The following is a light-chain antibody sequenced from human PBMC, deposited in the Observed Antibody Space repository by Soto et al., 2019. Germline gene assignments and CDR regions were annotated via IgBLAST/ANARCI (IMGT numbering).Light chain of an antibody. CDR3: ATWDTKLNAVV. Sequence: QSVLTKPPSMSAAPGQRVTISCSGSSSNIGNNFVSWYQQFPGTAPKLLIFDNGQRPSGIPDRFFGAKSGSSATLSITGPQTGDEAIYYCATWDTKLNAVVFGGGTKLTVL. V-gene: IGLV1-51*01. CDR1: SSNIGNNF. J-gene: IGLJ2*01. CDR2: DNG.